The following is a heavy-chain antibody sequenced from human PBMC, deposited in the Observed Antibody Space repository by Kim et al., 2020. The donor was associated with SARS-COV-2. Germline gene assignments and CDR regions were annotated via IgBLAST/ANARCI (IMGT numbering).Heavy chain of an antibody. Sequence: SVKVSCKASGGTFSSYAISWVRQAPGQGLECMGRIIPILGIANYAQKFQGRVTITADKSTSTAYMELSSLRSEDTAVYYCARGSYDYVWGSYRPDDYYFDYWGQGTLVTVSS. CDR2: IIPILGIA. J-gene: IGHJ4*02. CDR3: ARGSYDYVWGSYRPDDYYFDY. CDR1: GGTFSSYA. V-gene: IGHV1-69*04. D-gene: IGHD3-16*02.